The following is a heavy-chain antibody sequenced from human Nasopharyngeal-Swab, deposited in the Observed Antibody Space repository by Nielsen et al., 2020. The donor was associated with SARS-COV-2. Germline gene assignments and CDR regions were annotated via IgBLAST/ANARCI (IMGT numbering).Heavy chain of an antibody. V-gene: IGHV1-69*04. CDR2: IIPMLSLT. J-gene: IGHJ6*02. D-gene: IGHD3-10*01. CDR3: ARDRDYYGSGTYKGMDV. CDR1: GVTFSTSG. Sequence: SVKVSCKTSGVTFSTSGFSWVRQAPGEGLEWMGRIIPMLSLTHYAQKFQGRVTIIADKSTSTAYMELSSLRSEDTAIYYCARDRDYYGSGTYKGMDVWGQGTTVTASS.